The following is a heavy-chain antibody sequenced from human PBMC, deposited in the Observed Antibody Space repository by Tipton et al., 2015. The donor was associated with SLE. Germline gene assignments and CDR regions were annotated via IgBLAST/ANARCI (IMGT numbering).Heavy chain of an antibody. CDR2: INLDGSGT. V-gene: IGHV3-7*01. J-gene: IGHJ4*02. Sequence: SLRLSCVVSEFTFSEYWMSWVRQAPGKGLERVANINLDGSGTYYVDAVRGRFTISRDNAKNSLYLQMDSLRAEDTAVYYCVRHYGSGSYDSWGQGTRVTVSS. CDR3: VRHYGSGSYDS. D-gene: IGHD3-10*01. CDR1: EFTFSEYW.